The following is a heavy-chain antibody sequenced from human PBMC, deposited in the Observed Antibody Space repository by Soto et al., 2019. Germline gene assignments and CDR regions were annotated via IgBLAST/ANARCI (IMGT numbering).Heavy chain of an antibody. Sequence: ASVKVSCKASGYTFTGYYMHWVRQAPGQGLEWMGWINPNSGGTNYAQKFQGWVTMTRDTSISTAYMELSRLRSDDTAVYYCARGYWVRGAMGNYYYYGMDVWGQGTTVTVSS. V-gene: IGHV1-2*04. CDR2: INPNSGGT. J-gene: IGHJ6*02. CDR3: ARGYWVRGAMGNYYYYGMDV. CDR1: GYTFTGYY. D-gene: IGHD3-10*01.